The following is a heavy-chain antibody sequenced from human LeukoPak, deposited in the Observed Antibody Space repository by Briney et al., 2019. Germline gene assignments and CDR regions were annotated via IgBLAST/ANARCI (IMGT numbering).Heavy chain of an antibody. V-gene: IGHV4-4*09. CDR3: ARGIAAAGISVDY. CDR1: GGSISSYY. D-gene: IGHD6-13*01. J-gene: IGHJ4*02. Sequence: SETLSLTCAVSGGSISSYYWSWIRQPPGKGLEWIGYIYTSGSTNYNPSLKSRVTISVDTSKNQFSLKLSSVTAADTAVYYCARGIAAAGISVDYWGQGTLVTVSS. CDR2: IYTSGST.